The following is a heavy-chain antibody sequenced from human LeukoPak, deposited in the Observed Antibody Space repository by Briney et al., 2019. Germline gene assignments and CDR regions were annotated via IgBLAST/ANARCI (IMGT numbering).Heavy chain of an antibody. CDR3: ARETPYGDSKEAGY. CDR1: GGPISSGDYY. V-gene: IGHV4-30-4*01. CDR2: IYYSGST. J-gene: IGHJ4*02. Sequence: PSQTLSLTCTVSGGPISSGDYYWSWIRQPPGKGLEWIGYIYYSGSTYYNPSLKSRVTISVDTSKNQFSLKLSSVTAADTAVYYCARETPYGDSKEAGYWGQGTLVTVSS. D-gene: IGHD4-17*01.